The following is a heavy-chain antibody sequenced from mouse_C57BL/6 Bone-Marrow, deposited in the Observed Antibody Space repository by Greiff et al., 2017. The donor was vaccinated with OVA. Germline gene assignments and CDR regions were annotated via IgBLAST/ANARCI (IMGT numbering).Heavy chain of an antibody. CDR1: GYTFTDYY. D-gene: IGHD1-1*01. CDR2: IFPGSGST. J-gene: IGHJ1*03. CDR3: ARHYYGSSYGYFDV. Sequence: VKLQESGPELVKPGASVKISCKASGYTFTDYYINWVKQRPGQGLEWIGWIFPGSGSTYYNEKFKGKATLTVDKSSSTAYMLLSSLTSEDSAVYFCARHYYGSSYGYFDVWGTGTTVTVSS. V-gene: IGHV1-75*01.